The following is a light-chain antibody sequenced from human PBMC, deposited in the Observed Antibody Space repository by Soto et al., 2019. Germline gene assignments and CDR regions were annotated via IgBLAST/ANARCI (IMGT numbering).Light chain of an antibody. Sequence: EIVLTQSPATLSLSPGEIATLSCRASQSVSIYLAWYQQKPCQAPRRVIYDASKRATGVPARLSGSGSGTDFTLTISSLEPEDFAVYYCQQRSNWPPLPFGGGTKVVIK. J-gene: IGKJ4*01. CDR1: QSVSIY. CDR3: QQRSNWPPLP. CDR2: DAS. V-gene: IGKV3-11*01.